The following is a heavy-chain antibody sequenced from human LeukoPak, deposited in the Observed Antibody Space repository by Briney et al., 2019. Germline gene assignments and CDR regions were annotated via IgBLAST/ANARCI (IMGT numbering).Heavy chain of an antibody. D-gene: IGHD3-3*01. J-gene: IGHJ4*02. CDR2: IYPGDSDI. CDR3: ARLRSALFGSNFDN. CDR1: GYRFSDYW. V-gene: IGHV5-51*01. Sequence: GESLKISCKGSGYRFSDYWIGWVRQMPGKGLEWMGIIYPGDSDIRYSPSFQGQVTISADKSISIAYLQWSSLKASDTAIYYCARLRSALFGSNFDNWGQGTLVTVSS.